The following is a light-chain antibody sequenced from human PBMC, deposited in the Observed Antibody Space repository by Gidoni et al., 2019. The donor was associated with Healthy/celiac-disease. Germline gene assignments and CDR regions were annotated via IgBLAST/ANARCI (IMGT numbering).Light chain of an antibody. Sequence: EIVLTQSPATLSLSPGERATLSCRASQSVSSYLAWNQQKPCQAPRLLIYDASNWATGIPARFSGSGSGTDFTLTISSLEPEDFAVYYCQQRSNWPPWTFGQXTKVEIK. CDR1: QSVSSY. CDR3: QQRSNWPPWT. V-gene: IGKV3-11*01. CDR2: DAS. J-gene: IGKJ1*01.